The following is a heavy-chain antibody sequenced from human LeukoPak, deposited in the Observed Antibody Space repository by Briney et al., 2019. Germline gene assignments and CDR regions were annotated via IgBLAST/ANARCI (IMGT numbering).Heavy chain of an antibody. V-gene: IGHV3-48*02. Sequence: GGSLRLSCAASGFTFSSYWMSWVRQAPGKGLEWISYISSSSSAIYYADSVKGRFTISRDNAKNSLYLQMSSLRDEDTAVYYCAQKGGTDHWGQGTLVTVSS. J-gene: IGHJ4*02. D-gene: IGHD2-15*01. CDR2: ISSSSSAI. CDR3: AQKGGTDH. CDR1: GFTFSSYW.